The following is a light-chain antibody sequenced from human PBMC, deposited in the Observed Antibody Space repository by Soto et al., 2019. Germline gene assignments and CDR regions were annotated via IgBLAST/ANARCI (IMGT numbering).Light chain of an antibody. Sequence: ETVMTQSLVTLSVSPGERATISCRASQSVTSDLAWYQQKSGQPPRLLIFDASTRATGVPARFIGSGSGTEFTLTISSLQSEDFGFYYCQQYNNWPWTFGQGTKVDIK. CDR2: DAS. V-gene: IGKV3-15*01. J-gene: IGKJ1*01. CDR3: QQYNNWPWT. CDR1: QSVTSD.